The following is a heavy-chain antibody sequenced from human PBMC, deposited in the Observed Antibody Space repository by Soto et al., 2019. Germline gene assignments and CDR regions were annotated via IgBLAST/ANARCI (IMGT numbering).Heavy chain of an antibody. J-gene: IGHJ4*02. Sequence: ETLSLTCAVYGGSFSGYYWSWIRQPPGKGLEWIGEINHSGSTNYNPSLKSRVTISVDTSKNQFSLKLSSVTAADTAVYYCARVRALHPIDYWGQGTLVTVSS. CDR2: INHSGST. CDR3: ARVRALHPIDY. D-gene: IGHD4-4*01. V-gene: IGHV4-34*01. CDR1: GGSFSGYY.